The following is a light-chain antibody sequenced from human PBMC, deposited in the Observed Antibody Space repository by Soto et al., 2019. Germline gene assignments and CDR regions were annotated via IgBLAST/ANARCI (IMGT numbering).Light chain of an antibody. Sequence: EIVLTQSPVTLSLSPGERATLSCRASQSVTNFLAWYQQNPGQAPRLLSYDVSTRATGIPGRFSGRGSGAYLTPTISSPPAEISPIYYCQHPSNWLLTLGGGT. CDR2: DVS. CDR3: QHPSNWLLT. J-gene: IGKJ4*01. CDR1: QSVTNF. V-gene: IGKV3-11*01.